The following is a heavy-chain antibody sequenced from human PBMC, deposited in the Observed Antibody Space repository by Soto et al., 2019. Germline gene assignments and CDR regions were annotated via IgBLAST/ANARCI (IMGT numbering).Heavy chain of an antibody. CDR2: IYYSGST. D-gene: IGHD3-10*01. CDR1: GGSISSGGYY. V-gene: IGHV4-31*03. Sequence: PSETLSLTCTVSGGSISSGGYYWSWIRQHPGKGLEWIGYIYYSGSTYYNPSLKSRVTISVDTSKNQFSLKLSSVTAADTAVYYCARARITMVRGVPAPFDYWGQGTLVTVSS. J-gene: IGHJ4*02. CDR3: ARARITMVRGVPAPFDY.